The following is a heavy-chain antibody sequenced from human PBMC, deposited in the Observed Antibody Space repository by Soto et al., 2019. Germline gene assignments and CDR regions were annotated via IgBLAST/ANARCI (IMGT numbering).Heavy chain of an antibody. J-gene: IGHJ4*02. Sequence: PGESLKISCEASGYMFPIYHISWVRQMPGKGLEWVGKIDPSDSRTMYRPSSRARITISVDKSINTAYLEWGRLKASDTAMYYCVRHDSNGDFDFWGQGTQVTVSS. CDR2: IDPSDSRT. D-gene: IGHD2-8*01. V-gene: IGHV5-10-1*01. CDR1: GYMFPIYH. CDR3: VRHDSNGDFDF.